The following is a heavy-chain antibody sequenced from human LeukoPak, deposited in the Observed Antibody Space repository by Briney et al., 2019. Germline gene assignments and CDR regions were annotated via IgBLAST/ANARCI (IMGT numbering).Heavy chain of an antibody. CDR2: ISSSSSYI. J-gene: IGHJ3*02. CDR1: GFTFSSYS. V-gene: IGHV3-21*01. Sequence: GGSLRLSCAASGFTFSSYSMNWVRQAPGKGLEWVSSISSSSSYIYYADSVKGRFTISGDNAKNSLYLQMNSLRAEDTAVYYCARDRLWDSSGPDAFDIWGQGTMVTVSS. CDR3: ARDRLWDSSGPDAFDI. D-gene: IGHD3-22*01.